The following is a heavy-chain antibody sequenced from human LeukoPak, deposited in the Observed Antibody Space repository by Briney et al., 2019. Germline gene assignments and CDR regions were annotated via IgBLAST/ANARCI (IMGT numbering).Heavy chain of an antibody. J-gene: IGHJ4*02. D-gene: IGHD3-10*01. CDR1: GFSFSSSS. CDR3: ARDTSGSNVITYFDN. Sequence: PGGSLRLSRAASGFSFSSSSMSWVRQAPGKGLEWVSYIDRDGTNIFYADSVKGRFTISRDNAKSSLFLQMNSLRAEDTAEYYCARDTSGSNVITYFDNWGQGTLVTVSS. V-gene: IGHV3-21*01. CDR2: IDRDGTNI.